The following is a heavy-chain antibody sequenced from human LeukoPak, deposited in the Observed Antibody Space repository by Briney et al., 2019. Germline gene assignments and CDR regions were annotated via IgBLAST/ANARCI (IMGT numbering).Heavy chain of an antibody. CDR3: ARDPYDYVWGSYRYHAFDI. CDR2: INPNSGGT. V-gene: IGHV1-2*02. D-gene: IGHD3-16*02. CDR1: GYTFTGYY. J-gene: IGHJ3*02. Sequence: GASVKVSCKASGYTFTGYYMHWVRQAPGQGLEWMGWINPNSGGTNYAQKFQGRVTMTRDTSISTASMELSRLRSDDTAVYYCARDPYDYVWGSYRYHAFDIWGQGTMVTVSS.